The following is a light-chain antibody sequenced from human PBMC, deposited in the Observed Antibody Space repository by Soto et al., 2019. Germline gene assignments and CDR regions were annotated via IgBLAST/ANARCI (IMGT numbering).Light chain of an antibody. Sequence: DIQMTQSPSTLSASVGDRVTITCRASQSISSWLAWYQQKPGKAPKLLIYKASSLESGVASRFSGSGSGTEFTLSISSLQPDDFATYYCQHYNYYSPWTFGQGTKV. CDR1: QSISSW. CDR2: KAS. J-gene: IGKJ1*01. CDR3: QHYNYYSPWT. V-gene: IGKV1-5*03.